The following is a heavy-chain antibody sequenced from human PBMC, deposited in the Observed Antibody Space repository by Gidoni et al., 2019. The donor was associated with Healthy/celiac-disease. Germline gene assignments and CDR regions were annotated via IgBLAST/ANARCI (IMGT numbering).Heavy chain of an antibody. V-gene: IGHV3-30*18. CDR2: ISDDGSNK. D-gene: IGHD6-13*01. J-gene: IGHJ4*02. CDR1: GFTFSSYG. CDR3: AKDLAAAGIGGYFDY. Sequence: QVQLVESGGGVVQPGRSRRLSCAASGFTFSSYGMHWVRQAPGKGLGGVAVISDDGSNKYYADSVKGRFTISRDNSKNTLYLQMNSLRAEDTAVYYCAKDLAAAGIGGYFDYWGQGTLVTVSS.